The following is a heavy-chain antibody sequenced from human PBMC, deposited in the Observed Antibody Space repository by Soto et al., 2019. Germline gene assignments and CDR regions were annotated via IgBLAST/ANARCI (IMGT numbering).Heavy chain of an antibody. D-gene: IGHD3-22*01. CDR3: ARVEHSSGCLDY. CDR2: ISYDGSNK. V-gene: IGHV3-30-3*01. J-gene: IGHJ4*02. Sequence: GGSLRLSCAASGFTFSSYAMHWVRQAPGKGLEWVAVISYDGSNKYYADSVKGRFTISRDNSKNTLYLQMNSLRAEDTAVYYCARVEHSSGCLDYWGQGTLVTVSS. CDR1: GFTFSSYA.